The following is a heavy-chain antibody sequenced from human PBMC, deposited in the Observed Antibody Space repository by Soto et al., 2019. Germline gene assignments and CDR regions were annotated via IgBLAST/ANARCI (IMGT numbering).Heavy chain of an antibody. J-gene: IGHJ5*02. CDR2: IIPIFGTA. V-gene: IGHV1-69*01. D-gene: IGHD6-6*01. CDR3: ARPRPLAARPRFPNWFDP. Sequence: QVQLVQSGAEVKKPGSSVKVSCKASGGTFSSYAISWVRQAPGQGLEWMGGIIPIFGTANYAQKFQGRVTIPADESTSTAYMELSSLRSEDTAVYYCARPRPLAARPRFPNWFDPWGQGTLVTVSS. CDR1: GGTFSSYA.